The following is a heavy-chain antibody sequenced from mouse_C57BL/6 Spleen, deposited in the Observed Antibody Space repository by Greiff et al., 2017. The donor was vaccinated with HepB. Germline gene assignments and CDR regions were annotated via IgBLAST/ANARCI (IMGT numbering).Heavy chain of an antibody. J-gene: IGHJ2*01. CDR3: ARSAGDFDY. Sequence: VQLQQPGAELVMPGASVKLSCKASGYTFTSYWMHWVKQRPGQGLEWIGEIDPSDSYTNYNQKFKGKSTLTVDKSSSTAYMQLSSLTSEDSAVYYCARSAGDFDYWGQGTTLTVSS. CDR1: GYTFTSYW. CDR2: IDPSDSYT. D-gene: IGHD6-1*01. V-gene: IGHV1-69*01.